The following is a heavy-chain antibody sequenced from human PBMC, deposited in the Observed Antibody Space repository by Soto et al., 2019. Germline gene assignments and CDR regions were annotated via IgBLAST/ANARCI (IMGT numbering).Heavy chain of an antibody. Sequence: QVQLVESGGGVVQPGRSLRLSCAASGFTXXSCAMHWVRQXPGKGLEWVALISYDGSNKYYADSVKGRFTISRDNSKNTLYLQMHSLRAEDTAVYYCARDXXDLXXXEXXYYFDYWGQGTLVTVSS. CDR3: ARDXXDLXXXEXXYYFDY. CDR1: GFTXXSCA. D-gene: IGHD3-10*01. V-gene: IGHV3-30-3*01. J-gene: IGHJ4*02. CDR2: ISYDGSNK.